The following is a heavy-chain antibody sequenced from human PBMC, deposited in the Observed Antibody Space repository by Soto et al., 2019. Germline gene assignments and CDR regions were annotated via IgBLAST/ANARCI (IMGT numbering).Heavy chain of an antibody. V-gene: IGHV3-64D*06. Sequence: GGSLRLSCSASGFIFSSYAIHWVRQAPGKGLEYVSVISNDGDSTYYADSVKGRFTISRDNSRNTLFLQMNSLRADDTAVYYCVKRGYDISPPYGMDVWGHGTTVTVYS. J-gene: IGHJ6*02. D-gene: IGHD5-12*01. CDR2: ISNDGDST. CDR3: VKRGYDISPPYGMDV. CDR1: GFIFSSYA.